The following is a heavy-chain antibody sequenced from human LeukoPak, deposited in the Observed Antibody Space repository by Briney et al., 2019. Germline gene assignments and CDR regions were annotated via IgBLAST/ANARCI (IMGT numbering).Heavy chain of an antibody. Sequence: PSETLSLTCTVSGGSISSYYWSLIRQPPGKGLEWIGYINYSGSTNYNPSLKSRVTISVDTSKKQISLKLRSVTAADTAVYYCARQLGSTDWFDPWGQGTLVTVSS. D-gene: IGHD2-2*01. CDR2: INYSGST. J-gene: IGHJ5*02. V-gene: IGHV4-59*01. CDR3: ARQLGSTDWFDP. CDR1: GGSISSYY.